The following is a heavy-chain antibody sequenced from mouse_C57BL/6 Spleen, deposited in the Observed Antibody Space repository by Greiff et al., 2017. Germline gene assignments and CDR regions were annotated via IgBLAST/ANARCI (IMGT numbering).Heavy chain of an antibody. CDR2: IDPSDSYT. Sequence: QVQLQQPGAELVKPGASVKLSCKASGYTFTSYWMQWVKQRPGQGLEWIGEIDPSDSYTNYNQKFKGKATLTVNSSSRTAYMQLSSLASEDSAVYYSAKSYDDPYAMDEWGQGASGTVSS. CDR3: AKSYDDPYAMDE. CDR1: GYTFTSYW. D-gene: IGHD2-3*01. J-gene: IGHJ4*01. V-gene: IGHV1-50*01.